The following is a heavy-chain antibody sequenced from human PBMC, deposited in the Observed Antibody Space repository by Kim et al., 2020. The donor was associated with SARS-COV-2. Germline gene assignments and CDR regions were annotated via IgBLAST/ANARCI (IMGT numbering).Heavy chain of an antibody. Sequence: ASVKVSCKASGYTFTSYYMHWVRQAPGQGLEWMGIINPSGGSTSYAQKFQGRVTMTRDTSTSTVYMELSSLRSEDTAVYYCARDLRPYVKQWPNFDPWGQGTLVTVSS. CDR1: GYTFTSYY. CDR2: INPSGGST. V-gene: IGHV1-46*01. D-gene: IGHD6-19*01. CDR3: ARDLRPYVKQWPNFDP. J-gene: IGHJ5*02.